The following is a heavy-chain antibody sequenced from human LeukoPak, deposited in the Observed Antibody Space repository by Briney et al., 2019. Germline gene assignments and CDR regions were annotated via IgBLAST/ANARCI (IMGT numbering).Heavy chain of an antibody. V-gene: IGHV3-9*01. J-gene: IGHJ4*02. Sequence: PGGSLRLSCAASGFTFDDYAMHWVRQAPGKGLEWVSGISWSSGSIGYADSVKGRFTISRDNAKNSLYLQMNSLRAEDTALYYCAKDMVRGYSGYDTQRAFDYWGQGTLVTVSS. CDR1: GFTFDDYA. D-gene: IGHD5-12*01. CDR3: AKDMVRGYSGYDTQRAFDY. CDR2: ISWSSGSI.